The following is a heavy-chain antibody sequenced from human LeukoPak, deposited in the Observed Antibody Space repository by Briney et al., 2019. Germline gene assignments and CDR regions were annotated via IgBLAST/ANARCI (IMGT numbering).Heavy chain of an antibody. D-gene: IGHD6-19*01. CDR1: GYRFTSYW. J-gene: IGHJ5*02. CDR2: IFPTDSDT. CDR3: VRREGMAVTGFWFDP. V-gene: IGHV5-51*01. Sequence: GESLKISCKGSGYRFTSYWIGWVRQMPGKGLEWMGIIFPTDSDTKYSPSFQGQVTISADKSISTAYLQWSRLKASDTAMHYCVRREGMAVTGFWFDPWGQGTLVTVSS.